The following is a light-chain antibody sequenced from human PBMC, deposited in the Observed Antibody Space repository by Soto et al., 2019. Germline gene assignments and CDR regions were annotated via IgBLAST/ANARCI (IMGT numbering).Light chain of an antibody. CDR3: QQYYSTPRT. J-gene: IGKJ1*01. CDR1: QSVLYSSNNKNY. Sequence: DIVMTQSPDFLAVSLGERATINCKSSQSVLYSSNNKNYLAWYQQKPGQPPKLLIYWASTRESGVPDRFSGSGSGTDFPLTISSLQAEDVAVYYCQQYYSTPRTFGQGTKVEIK. V-gene: IGKV4-1*01. CDR2: WAS.